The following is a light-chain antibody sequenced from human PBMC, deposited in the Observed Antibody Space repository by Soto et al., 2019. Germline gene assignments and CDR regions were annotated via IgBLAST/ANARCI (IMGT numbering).Light chain of an antibody. Sequence: EIVLTQSPGTLSLSPGERATLSCRASQSVSSSYLAWYQQKPGQAPRLLIYGASSRATGIPDRFSGSGSGTDFTLTISRLEPEDFAVYYCQQYCSSWYTVGQGTKLEIK. CDR2: GAS. CDR3: QQYCSSWYT. J-gene: IGKJ2*01. V-gene: IGKV3-20*01. CDR1: QSVSSSY.